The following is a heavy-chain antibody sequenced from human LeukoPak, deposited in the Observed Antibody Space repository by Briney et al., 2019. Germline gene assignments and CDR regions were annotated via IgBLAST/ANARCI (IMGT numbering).Heavy chain of an antibody. D-gene: IGHD3-10*01. CDR1: GFSFSTYG. CDR2: IPHDGSRQ. CDR3: AKDRSLWFGESSTDY. J-gene: IGHJ4*02. V-gene: IGHV3-30*18. Sequence: GGSLRLSCGASGFSFSTYGMHWVRQAPGKGLEWVSVIPHDGSRQYYADSVKGRFTISRDNSKNMLYLQMNSLRAEDTAVYYCAKDRSLWFGESSTDYWGQGTLVTVSS.